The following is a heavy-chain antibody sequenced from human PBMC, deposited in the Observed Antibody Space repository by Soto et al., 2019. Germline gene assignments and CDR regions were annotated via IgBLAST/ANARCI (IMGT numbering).Heavy chain of an antibody. CDR2: INSDGSST. CDR3: ARGVVVPQVMDV. J-gene: IGHJ6*02. V-gene: IGHV3-74*01. Sequence: GGSLRLSCAASGFTFSSYWMHWVRQAPGKGLVWVSRINSDGSSTSYADSVKGRFTISRDNAKNTLYLQMNSLRAEDTAVYYCARGVVVPQVMDVWGQGTTVTVSS. CDR1: GFTFSSYW. D-gene: IGHD2-15*01.